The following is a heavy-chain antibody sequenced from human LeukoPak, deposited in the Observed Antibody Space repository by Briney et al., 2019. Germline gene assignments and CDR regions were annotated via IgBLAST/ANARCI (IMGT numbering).Heavy chain of an antibody. D-gene: IGHD4-23*01. Sequence: GGSLRLPCAASGFTFSSSAMSWVRQAPGKGLEWVSVIGRNGGDIQYADSVKGRFTISRDNSKNTLYLQMNSLRAEDTAVYYCAKYAPPTTVVTRFFDYWGQGTLVTVSS. CDR3: AKYAPPTTVVTRFFDY. V-gene: IGHV3-23*01. CDR2: IGRNGGDI. J-gene: IGHJ4*02. CDR1: GFTFSSSA.